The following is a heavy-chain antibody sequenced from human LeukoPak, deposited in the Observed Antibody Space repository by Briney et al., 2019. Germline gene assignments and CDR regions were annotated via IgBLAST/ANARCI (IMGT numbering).Heavy chain of an antibody. Sequence: ASVKVSCKASGYTFSNYGISWVRHAPRLGLEWMGWTSYNGNTNYAQKFQDRVTMTTDTSTTTAYMELRSLESDDTAVYYCARHSGSGWQALGYWGQGTLVTVSS. J-gene: IGHJ4*02. CDR1: GYTFSNYG. V-gene: IGHV1-18*04. D-gene: IGHD6-19*01. CDR2: TSYNGNT. CDR3: ARHSGSGWQALGY.